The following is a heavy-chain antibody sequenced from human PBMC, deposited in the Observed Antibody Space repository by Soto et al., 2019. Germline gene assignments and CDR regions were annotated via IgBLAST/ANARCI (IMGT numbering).Heavy chain of an antibody. CDR1: GGSISSYY. V-gene: IGHV4-4*07. J-gene: IGHJ4*02. D-gene: IGHD1-1*01. CDR3: AREIQRYFDY. CDR2: IYTSGST. Sequence: SETRSLTCSISGGSISSYYWSWIRQPAGKGLEWIGRIYTSGSTNHNPSLKSRVTMSVDTSKNQFSLKLSSVTAAATAVYYCAREIQRYFDYWGQGTLVTVSS.